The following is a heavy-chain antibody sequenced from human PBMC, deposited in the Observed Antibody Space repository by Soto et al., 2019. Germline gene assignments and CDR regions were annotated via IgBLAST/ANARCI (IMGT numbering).Heavy chain of an antibody. CDR2: IYHSGST. Sequence: SETLSLTCAVSGGSISSGGYSWSWIRQPPGKGLEWIGYIYHSGSTYYNPSLKSQVTISVDRSKNQFSLKLSSVTAADTAVYYCSRSRYDFWSGYYTYNWFDPWGQGTLVTVSS. V-gene: IGHV4-30-2*01. CDR1: GGSISSGGYS. J-gene: IGHJ5*02. CDR3: SRSRYDFWSGYYTYNWFDP. D-gene: IGHD3-3*01.